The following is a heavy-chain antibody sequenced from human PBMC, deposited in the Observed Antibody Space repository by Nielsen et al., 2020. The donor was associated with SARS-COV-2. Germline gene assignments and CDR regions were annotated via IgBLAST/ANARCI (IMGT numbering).Heavy chain of an antibody. CDR1: GGTFSSYD. J-gene: IGHJ3*02. CDR3: ARGAGGPWAFDI. Sequence: SVKVSCKASGGTFSSYDINWVRQATGQRLEWMGGIIPIFGTANYAQKFQGRVTITADESTSTAYMELSSLRSEDTAVYYCARGAGGPWAFDIWGQGTMVTVSS. V-gene: IGHV1-69*13. CDR2: IIPIFGTA. D-gene: IGHD3-16*01.